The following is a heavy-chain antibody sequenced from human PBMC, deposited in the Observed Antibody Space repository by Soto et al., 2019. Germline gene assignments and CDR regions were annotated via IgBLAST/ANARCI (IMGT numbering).Heavy chain of an antibody. D-gene: IGHD3-10*01. CDR3: ARVPPWGNSAGDYYIQHYDS. CDR2: INGGSGNT. CDR1: GFTFTSYA. V-gene: IGHV1-3*01. J-gene: IGHJ4*02. Sequence: ASVKVSCKSSGFTFTSYAIHWLRQAPGQRPQWMGWINGGSGNTKYPQDFQGRVTFTRDTFATTAYLELSSLRSEDTAVYYCARVPPWGNSAGDYYIQHYDSWGQGTPVTVSS.